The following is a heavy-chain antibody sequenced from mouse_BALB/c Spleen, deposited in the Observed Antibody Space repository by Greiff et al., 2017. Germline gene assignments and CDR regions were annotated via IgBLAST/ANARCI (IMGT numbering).Heavy chain of an antibody. Sequence: QVQLQQSGAELVKPGASVKLSCKASGYTFTSYYMYWVKQRPGQGLEWIGEINPSNGGTNFNEKFKSKATLTVDKSSSTAYMQLSSLTSEDSAVYYCTSSYDYDGAYWGQGTLVTVSA. J-gene: IGHJ3*01. CDR1: GYTFTSYY. D-gene: IGHD2-4*01. CDR2: INPSNGGT. CDR3: TSSYDYDGAY. V-gene: IGHV1S81*02.